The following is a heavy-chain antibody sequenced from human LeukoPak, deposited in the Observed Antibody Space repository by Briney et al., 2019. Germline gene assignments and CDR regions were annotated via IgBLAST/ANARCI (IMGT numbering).Heavy chain of an antibody. J-gene: IGHJ3*02. CDR3: ASRRNYYDSSGYYRSPDDAFDI. CDR2: IKQDGSEK. CDR1: GFTFSSYW. D-gene: IGHD3-22*01. V-gene: IGHV3-7*01. Sequence: GGSLRLSCAASGFTFSSYWMSWVRQAPGKGLEWVANIKQDGSEKYYVDSVKGRFTISRDNAKNSLYLQMNSLRAEDTAVYYCASRRNYYDSSGYYRSPDDAFDIWGQGTMVTVSS.